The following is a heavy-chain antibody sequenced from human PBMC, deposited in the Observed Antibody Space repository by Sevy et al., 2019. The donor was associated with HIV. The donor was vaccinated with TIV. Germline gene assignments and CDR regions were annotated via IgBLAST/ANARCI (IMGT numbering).Heavy chain of an antibody. CDR2: INHSGST. V-gene: IGHV4-34*01. D-gene: IGHD3-9*01. CDR1: GGSFSGYY. Sequence: SETLSLTCAVYGGSFSGYYWSWIRQPPGKGLEWIGEINHSGSTNYNPSLKSRVTISVDTSKNQFSLKMSSVTAADTAVYYCARQVYDILTGRGSYYYYYYGMDVWGQGTTVTVSS. J-gene: IGHJ6*02. CDR3: ARQVYDILTGRGSYYYYYYGMDV.